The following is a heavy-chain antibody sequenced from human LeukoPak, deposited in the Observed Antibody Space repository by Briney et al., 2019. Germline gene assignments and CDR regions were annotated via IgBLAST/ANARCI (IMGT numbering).Heavy chain of an antibody. J-gene: IGHJ5*02. CDR2: MNPNSGNT. CDR3: ARDGDDILTGYHDWFDP. Sequence: ASVKVSCKASRYTFTSYDINWVRQAAGQGLEWMGWMNPNSGNTGYAQKFQGRVTMTRNTSISTAYMELSSLRSEDTAVYYCARDGDDILTGYHDWFDPWGQGTLVTVSS. V-gene: IGHV1-8*01. CDR1: RYTFTSYD. D-gene: IGHD3-9*01.